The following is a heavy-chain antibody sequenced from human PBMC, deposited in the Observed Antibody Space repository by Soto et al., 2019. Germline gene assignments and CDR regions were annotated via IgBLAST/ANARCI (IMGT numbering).Heavy chain of an antibody. V-gene: IGHV4-4*07. Sequence: SETLSLTCTVSGGSISSYYWSWIRQPAGKGLEWIGRIYSSGSTNYNPSLKSRVTMSVDASKKQFSLKLTSVTAADTAMYYCARETEMVTIWGQGILVTVSS. CDR3: ARETEMVTI. CDR1: GGSISSYY. J-gene: IGHJ4*02. D-gene: IGHD5-18*01. CDR2: IYSSGST.